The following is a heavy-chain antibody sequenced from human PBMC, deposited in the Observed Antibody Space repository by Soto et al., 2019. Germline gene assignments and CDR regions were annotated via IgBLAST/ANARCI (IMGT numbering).Heavy chain of an antibody. CDR1: YGSISSYY. CDR2: IYYSGST. Sequence: SEPLSLTCTVSYGSISSYYLGCIRQPPGKGLEWIGYIYYSGSTNYNPSLKSRVTISVDTSKNQFSLKLSSVTAADTAVYYCAGSRDGYNQDYWGQGTLVTVSS. J-gene: IGHJ4*02. V-gene: IGHV4-59*01. CDR3: AGSRDGYNQDY. D-gene: IGHD5-12*01.